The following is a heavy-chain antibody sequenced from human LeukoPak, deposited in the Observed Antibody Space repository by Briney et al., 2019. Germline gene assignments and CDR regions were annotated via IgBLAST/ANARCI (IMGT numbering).Heavy chain of an antibody. CDR2: INPNSGGT. J-gene: IGHJ4*02. CDR3: ARVSSAVAGSIDY. D-gene: IGHD6-19*01. V-gene: IGHV1-2*02. CDR1: GYTFTGYY. Sequence: ASEKASCKASGYTFTGYYMHWVRQAPGQGLEWMGWINPNSGGTNYAQKFQGRVTMTRDTSISTAYMELSRLRSDDTAVYYCARVSSAVAGSIDYWGQGTLVTVSS.